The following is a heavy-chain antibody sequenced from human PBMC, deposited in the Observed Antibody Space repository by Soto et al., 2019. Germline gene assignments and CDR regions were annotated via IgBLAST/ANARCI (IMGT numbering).Heavy chain of an antibody. CDR3: ARDPQDYYGSGSFYYFDY. CDR1: GDSVSSNSAA. CDR2: TYYRSKWYN. V-gene: IGHV6-1*01. Sequence: SQTLSLTCAISGDSVSSNSAAWNWIRQSPSRGLEWLGRTYYRSKWYNDYAVSVKSRITINPDTSKNQFSLQLNSVTPEDTAVYYCARDPQDYYGSGSFYYFDYWGQGTLVTVS. J-gene: IGHJ4*02. D-gene: IGHD3-10*01.